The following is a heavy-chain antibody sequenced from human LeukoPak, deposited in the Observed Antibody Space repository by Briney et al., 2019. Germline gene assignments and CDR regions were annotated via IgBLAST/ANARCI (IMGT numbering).Heavy chain of an antibody. J-gene: IGHJ3*02. CDR3: ASAHGKGYSYGWEPDAFDI. CDR1: GGSISSSSYY. Sequence: SETLSLTCTVSGGSISSSSYYWGWIRQPPGKGLEWIGSIYYSGSTYYNPSLKSRVTISVDTSKNQFSLKLSSVTAADTAVYYCASAHGKGYSYGWEPDAFDIWGQGTMVTVSS. V-gene: IGHV4-39*07. D-gene: IGHD5-18*01. CDR2: IYYSGST.